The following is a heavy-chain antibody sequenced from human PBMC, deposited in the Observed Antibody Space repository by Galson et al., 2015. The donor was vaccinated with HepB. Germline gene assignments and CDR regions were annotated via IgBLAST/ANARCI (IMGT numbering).Heavy chain of an antibody. CDR2: ISSSSSYI. CDR3: ARASSGWGLLLWFDP. J-gene: IGHJ5*02. CDR1: GFTFSSYS. Sequence: SLRLSCAASGFTFSSYSMNWVRQAPGKGLEWVSSISSSSSYIYYADSVKGRFTISRDNAKNSLYLQMNSLRAEDTAVYYCARASSGWGLLLWFDPWGQGTLVTVSS. V-gene: IGHV3-21*01. D-gene: IGHD6-19*01.